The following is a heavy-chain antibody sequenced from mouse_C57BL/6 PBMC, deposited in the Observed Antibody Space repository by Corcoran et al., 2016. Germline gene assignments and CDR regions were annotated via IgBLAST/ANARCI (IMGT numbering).Heavy chain of an antibody. CDR3: ARGPTLLWFGEPYYGMDV. D-gene: IGHD1-1*02. CDR1: GGSFSGYY. CDR2: INHSGST. J-gene: IGHJ1*01. Sequence: VQLQQWGAGLLKPSETLSLTCAVYGGSFSGYYWSWIRQPPGKGLAGIGEINHSGSTNYNPSLKSRVTISVDTSKQQFSLKLGSVTAADTAVYYCARGPTLLWFGEPYYGMDVWGQGTTVTVSS. V-gene: IGHV3S1*01.